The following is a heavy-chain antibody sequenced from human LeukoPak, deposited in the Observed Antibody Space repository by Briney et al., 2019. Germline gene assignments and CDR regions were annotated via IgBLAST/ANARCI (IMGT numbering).Heavy chain of an antibody. D-gene: IGHD3-10*01. CDR1: GFTFDAYA. Sequence: GGSLRLSRAASGFTFDAYAMHWVRQAPGRGLEWVSGISSKTGITGYADSVRGRFTISRDDAKNFLYLQMDSLRVEDTALYYCAKVYATLSYGMDVWGQGTTVTASS. V-gene: IGHV3-9*01. CDR3: AKVYATLSYGMDV. J-gene: IGHJ6*02. CDR2: ISSKTGIT.